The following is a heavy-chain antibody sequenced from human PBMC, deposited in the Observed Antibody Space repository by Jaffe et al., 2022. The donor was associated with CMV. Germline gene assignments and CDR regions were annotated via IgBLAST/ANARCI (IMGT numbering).Heavy chain of an antibody. Sequence: EVQLVESGGNLVQPGESLRLSCEASGFSFTSYEMNWVRQAPGKGLEWISYIGNTGRLIYYADSVKGRFTISRDNAKNSVFLQMNSLRAEDTAVYYCARERGTYIDYWGQGTLVTVSS. CDR3: ARERGTYIDY. D-gene: IGHD1-1*01. CDR2: IGNTGRLI. CDR1: GFSFTSYE. J-gene: IGHJ4*02. V-gene: IGHV3-48*03.